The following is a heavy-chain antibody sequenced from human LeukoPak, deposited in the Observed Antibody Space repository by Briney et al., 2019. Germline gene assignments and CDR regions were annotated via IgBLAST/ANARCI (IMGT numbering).Heavy chain of an antibody. Sequence: GGSLRLSCAVSGFTFSDYWMNWVRQAPGKGLEWVASIRQDGGEKSYVDSVKGRFTISRDNTKGSLYLQMSSLRAEDTAVYYCARDGTAAGLYFDSWGQGTLVTVSS. J-gene: IGHJ4*01. CDR2: IRQDGGEK. CDR3: ARDGTAAGLYFDS. V-gene: IGHV3-7*01. CDR1: GFTFSDYW. D-gene: IGHD6-13*01.